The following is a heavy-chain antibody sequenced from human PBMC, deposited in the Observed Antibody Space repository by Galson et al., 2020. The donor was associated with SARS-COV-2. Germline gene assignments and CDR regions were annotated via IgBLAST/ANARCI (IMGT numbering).Heavy chain of an antibody. CDR2: TSATT. D-gene: IGHD3-10*02. CDR3: AKDFVRGIGYMDV. Sequence: GESLKISCVASGFIFSRYGMSWVRQAPGQGLEWVATTSATTYYADSVRRRFIISRDDSKNTLYLQMNGLSADDTAVYYCAKDFVRGIGYMDVWGPGTTVTVSS. CDR1: GFIFSRYG. V-gene: IGHV3-23*01. J-gene: IGHJ6*03.